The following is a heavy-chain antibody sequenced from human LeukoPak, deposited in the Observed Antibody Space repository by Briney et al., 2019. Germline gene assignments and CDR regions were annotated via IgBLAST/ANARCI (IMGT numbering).Heavy chain of an antibody. CDR2: IKQEGSEK. J-gene: IGHJ4*02. Sequence: GGSLRLSCAVSGFTSSSYWMNWVRQAPGKGLEWVANIKQEGSEKNYVDSVKGRFTISRDNAKSSLFLQMNDLRAEDTAVYYCAKGGRGNGEVYWGQGTLVTVSS. CDR1: GFTSSSYW. V-gene: IGHV3-7*01. CDR3: AKGGRGNGEVY. D-gene: IGHD2-8*01.